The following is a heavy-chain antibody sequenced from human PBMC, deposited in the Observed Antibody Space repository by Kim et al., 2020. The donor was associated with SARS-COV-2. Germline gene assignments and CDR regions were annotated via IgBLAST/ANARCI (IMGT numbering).Heavy chain of an antibody. Sequence: SETLSLTCAVYGGSFSGYYWSWIRQPPGKGLEWIGEINHSGSTNYNPSLKSRVTISVDTSKNQFSLKLSSVTAADTAVYYCASSVAPIDYWGQGTLVTVSS. CDR1: GGSFSGYY. D-gene: IGHD6-19*01. CDR3: ASSVAPIDY. V-gene: IGHV4-34*01. J-gene: IGHJ4*02. CDR2: INHSGST.